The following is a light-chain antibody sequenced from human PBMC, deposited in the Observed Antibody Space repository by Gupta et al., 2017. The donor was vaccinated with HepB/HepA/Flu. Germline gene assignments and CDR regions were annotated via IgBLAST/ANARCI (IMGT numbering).Light chain of an antibody. J-gene: IGLJ3*02. CDR1: SSNIGAGYD. CDR2: DDN. Sequence: QSVLTQPPSVSAAPGQRVTISCTGSSSNIGAGYDVHWYQQLPGTAPKLLIYDDNNRPSGVPDRFSGSTSGTSASLAITGLQAEDESDYYCQSFDSSLSASVFGGGTKLTVL. CDR3: QSFDSSLSASV. V-gene: IGLV1-40*01.